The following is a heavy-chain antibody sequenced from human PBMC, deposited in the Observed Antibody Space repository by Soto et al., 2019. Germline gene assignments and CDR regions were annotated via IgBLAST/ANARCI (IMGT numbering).Heavy chain of an antibody. J-gene: IGHJ4*02. Sequence: QVQLQQSGPGLVKPSQTLSLTCAISGDSVSSNSAAWNWIRQSPSRGLEWLGRTYYRYKWYNDYAVSVKRRITNNPDTSKKQLSLQLNSVTPEDTAIYYWERTGDHTRGFDYWGKGTLVTVSS. V-gene: IGHV6-1*01. CDR3: ERTGDHTRGFDY. D-gene: IGHD4-17*01. CDR1: GDSVSSNSAA. CDR2: TYYRYKWYN.